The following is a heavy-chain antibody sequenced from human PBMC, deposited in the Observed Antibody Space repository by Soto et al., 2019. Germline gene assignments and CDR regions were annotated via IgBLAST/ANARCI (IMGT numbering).Heavy chain of an antibody. CDR1: GGSIRSYY. CDR2: IYYSGST. Sequence: SETLSLTCTVSGGSIRSYYCSWIRQPPGKGLEWIGYIYYSGSTNYNPSLKSRVTISVDTSKNQFSLKLSSVTAADTAVYHCARTGSSGYPYFDYWGQGTLVTVSS. V-gene: IGHV4-59*01. CDR3: ARTGSSGYPYFDY. J-gene: IGHJ4*02. D-gene: IGHD3-22*01.